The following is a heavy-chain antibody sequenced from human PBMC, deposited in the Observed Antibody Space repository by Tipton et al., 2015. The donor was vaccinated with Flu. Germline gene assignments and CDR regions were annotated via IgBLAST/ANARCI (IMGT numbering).Heavy chain of an antibody. J-gene: IGHJ4*02. Sequence: TLSLTCAVSGYSISRGYYWGWIRQPPGKGLAWIGSIYHNGDIHFNPSLTSRVSISVDTSNNRFSLNLTSVTAADTAVYYCARAEIGDFDYWGQGTLVTVSS. D-gene: IGHD2/OR15-2a*01. CDR1: GYSISRGYY. CDR2: IYHNGDI. CDR3: ARAEIGDFDY. V-gene: IGHV4-38-2*01.